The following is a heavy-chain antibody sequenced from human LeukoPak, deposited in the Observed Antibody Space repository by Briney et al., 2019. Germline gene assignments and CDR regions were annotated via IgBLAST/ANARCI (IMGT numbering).Heavy chain of an antibody. CDR1: GFTFSTYW. Sequence: GSLRLSCAASGFTFSTYWMSWVRQAPGKGLEWIGEINHSGSTNYNPSLKSRVTISVDTSKNQFSLKLSSVTAADTAVYYCARGSLRKVFDYWGQGTLVTVSS. D-gene: IGHD3-16*02. V-gene: IGHV4-34*01. CDR3: ARGSLRKVFDY. J-gene: IGHJ4*02. CDR2: INHSGST.